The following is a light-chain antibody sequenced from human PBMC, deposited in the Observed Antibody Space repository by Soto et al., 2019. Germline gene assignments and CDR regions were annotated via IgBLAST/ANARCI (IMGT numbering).Light chain of an antibody. V-gene: IGKV3-20*01. Sequence: IVLTQSPGTLSLSPGERATLSCRASQSVSNTYLAWYQQKPGQAPRLLIYGASSRPTGISDRFSGSGSGTDFTLTISRLEPEDFAVYYCQHYGNSLQLTFGGGTKVDIK. CDR2: GAS. CDR3: QHYGNSLQLT. J-gene: IGKJ4*01. CDR1: QSVSNTY.